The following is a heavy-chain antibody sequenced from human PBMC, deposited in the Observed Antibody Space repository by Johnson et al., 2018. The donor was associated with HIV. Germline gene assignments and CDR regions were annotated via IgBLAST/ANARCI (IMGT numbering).Heavy chain of an antibody. D-gene: IGHD5-24*01. V-gene: IGHV3-30-3*01. CDR2: ISYDGSNK. CDR1: GFTFSRYA. Sequence: VQLVESGGGVVQPGRSLRLSCAASGFTFSRYAMHWVRQAPGKGLEWVAVISYDGSNKYYADSVKGRFTISRDNSNNTLYLQMNSLRAEDTAVFYCARAYNDAFDIWGQGTMVTVSS. CDR3: ARAYNDAFDI. J-gene: IGHJ3*02.